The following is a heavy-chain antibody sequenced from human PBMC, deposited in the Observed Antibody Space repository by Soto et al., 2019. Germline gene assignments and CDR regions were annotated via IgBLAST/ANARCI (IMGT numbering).Heavy chain of an antibody. J-gene: IGHJ3*02. CDR2: IYYSGST. CDR1: GGSISSGGYY. V-gene: IGHV4-31*03. D-gene: IGHD6-19*01. Sequence: QVQLQESGPGLVKPSQTLSLTCTVSGGSISSGGYYWSWIRQHPGKGLEWIGYIYYSGSTYYNPSLKSRVTXXVXTXXNQSSLKLSSVTAADTAVYYCAARSGWYLVGAFDIWGQGTMVTVSS. CDR3: AARSGWYLVGAFDI.